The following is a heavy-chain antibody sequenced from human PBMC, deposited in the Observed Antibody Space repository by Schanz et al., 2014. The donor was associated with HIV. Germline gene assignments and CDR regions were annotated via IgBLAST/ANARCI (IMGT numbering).Heavy chain of an antibody. CDR2: MNDSGSS. Sequence: QVQLQQWGAGLLKPSETLSLTCAVYGGSFGGYYWSWIRQSPGKGLQWIGEMNDSGSSDYNPSLKSRVPISVDPSKRQFSLKLISMTAADTAVYFCARRGEYHLSEDHYYYYGMDVWGQGTTVTVSS. D-gene: IGHD2-2*01. CDR1: GGSFGGYY. V-gene: IGHV4-34*01. CDR3: ARRGEYHLSEDHYYYYGMDV. J-gene: IGHJ6*02.